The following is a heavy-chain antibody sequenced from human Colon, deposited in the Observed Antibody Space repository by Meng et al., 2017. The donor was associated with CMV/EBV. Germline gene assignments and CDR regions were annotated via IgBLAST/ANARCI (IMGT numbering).Heavy chain of an antibody. CDR3: ARDARGSYYFDY. D-gene: IGHD1-26*01. CDR1: GFTFSSYS. V-gene: IGHV3-21*01. CDR2: ISSSSSYI. J-gene: IGHJ4*02. Sequence: GESLKISCAASGFTFSSYSMNWVRQAPGKGLEWVSSISSSSSYIYYADSVKGRFTISRDNAKNSLYLQMNSLRAGDTAVYYCARDARGSYYFDYWGQGTLVTVSS.